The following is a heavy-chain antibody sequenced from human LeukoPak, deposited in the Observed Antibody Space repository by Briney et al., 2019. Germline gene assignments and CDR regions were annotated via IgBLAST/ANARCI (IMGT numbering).Heavy chain of an antibody. V-gene: IGHV1-69*06. CDR3: ARDADYRFWSGYRTARSYYYYMDV. Sequence: ASVKVSCKASGGTFSSYAISWVRQAPGQGLEWMGGIIPIFGTANYAQKFQGRVTITADKSTSTAYMELSSLRSEDTAVYYCARDADYRFWSGYRTARSYYYYMDVWGKGTTVTVSS. J-gene: IGHJ6*03. D-gene: IGHD3-3*01. CDR2: IIPIFGTA. CDR1: GGTFSSYA.